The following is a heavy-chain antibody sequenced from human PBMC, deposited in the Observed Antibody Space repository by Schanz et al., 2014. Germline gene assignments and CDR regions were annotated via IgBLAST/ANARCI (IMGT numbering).Heavy chain of an antibody. D-gene: IGHD5-12*01. CDR1: GDTFRSYT. CDR2: IIPITGIT. CDR3: ARTGYDPSLTH. J-gene: IGHJ4*02. V-gene: IGHV1-69*02. Sequence: QVPLVQSGAEVKKPGSSVKVSCKASGDTFRSYTINWVRHAPGQGLEWMGRIIPITGITNYAQKFLGRVTFTADKSTSTAFLEVNSLRSEDTAVYYCARTGYDPSLTHWGQGTLVTVSS.